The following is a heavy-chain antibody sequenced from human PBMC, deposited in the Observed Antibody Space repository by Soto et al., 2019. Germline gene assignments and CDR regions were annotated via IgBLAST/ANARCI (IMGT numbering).Heavy chain of an antibody. V-gene: IGHV3-21*01. J-gene: IGHJ4*02. CDR2: ISGSRTYI. CDR1: GFTFRVYI. D-gene: IGHD3-10*01. Sequence: PGGSLRLSCPASGFTFRVYIMNWLRQAPAKWLEWVSSISGSRTYIYYADSVKGRFTISRDNAKNSLYLQVSSLRGEDTAVYYCARDPVNRAGSGNYRGYFDYWGQGTLVTVSS. CDR3: ARDPVNRAGSGNYRGYFDY.